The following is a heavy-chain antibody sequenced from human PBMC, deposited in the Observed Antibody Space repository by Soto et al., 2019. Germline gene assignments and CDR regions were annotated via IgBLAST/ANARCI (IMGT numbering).Heavy chain of an antibody. CDR2: IFYTGST. D-gene: IGHD2-2*01. CDR3: GALCSSTWCYGMDV. CDR1: GGSISSYS. V-gene: IGHV4-59*01. Sequence: SETLSLTCPVCGGSISSYSWSWILQPSRKGLEWIGDIFYTGSTNYNPSLKSRVTISVDTSKNQFSLKLSSVTAADTAVYYCGALCSSTWCYGMDVWGQGTTVT. J-gene: IGHJ6*02.